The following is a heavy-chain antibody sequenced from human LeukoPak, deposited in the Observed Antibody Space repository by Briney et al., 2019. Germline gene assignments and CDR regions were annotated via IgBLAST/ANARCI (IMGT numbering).Heavy chain of an antibody. V-gene: IGHV3-23*01. J-gene: IGHJ4*02. CDR1: GFTFSSHA. Sequence: GGSLRLSCAASGFTFSSHAMSWVRQAPGKGLEWVAAISRSGGNTYYEVSVRGRFTISRDSSQNTLHLQMDTLRAEDTAVYYCAKDWPVSGDHYSPFDYWGQGTLVTVSS. D-gene: IGHD4-11*01. CDR3: AKDWPVSGDHYSPFDY. CDR2: ISRSGGNT.